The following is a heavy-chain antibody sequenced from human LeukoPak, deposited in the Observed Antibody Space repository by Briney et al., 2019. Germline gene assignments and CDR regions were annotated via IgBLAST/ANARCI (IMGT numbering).Heavy chain of an antibody. D-gene: IGHD3-10*01. CDR2: INPSGGST. J-gene: IGHJ4*02. CDR3: ARARSMVRGVSRYYFDY. V-gene: IGHV1-46*01. CDR1: GYTFTSYY. Sequence: ASVKVSCEASGYTFTSYYMHWVRQAPGQGLEWMGIINPSGGSTSYAQKFQGRVTITRNTSISTAYMELSSLRSEDTAVYYCARARSMVRGVSRYYFDYWGQGTLVTVSS.